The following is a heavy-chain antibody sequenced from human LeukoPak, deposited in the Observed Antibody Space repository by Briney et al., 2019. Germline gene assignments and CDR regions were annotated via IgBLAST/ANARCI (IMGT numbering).Heavy chain of an antibody. CDR2: IYYSGST. J-gene: IGHJ4*02. D-gene: IGHD4-17*01. CDR3: AGSGPYGDYGIDY. CDR1: GGSISSSSYY. Sequence: SETLSLTCTVSGGSISSSSYYWGWIRQPPGKGLEWIGSIYYSGSTYYNPSLKSRVTISVDTSKNQFSLKLSSVTAADTAVYYCAGSGPYGDYGIDYWGQGTLVTVSS. V-gene: IGHV4-39*01.